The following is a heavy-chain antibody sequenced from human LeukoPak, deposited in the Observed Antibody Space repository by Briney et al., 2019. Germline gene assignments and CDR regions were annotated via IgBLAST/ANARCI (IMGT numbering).Heavy chain of an antibody. V-gene: IGHV4-39*01. CDR1: GGSISSSSYY. CDR2: IYYSGST. J-gene: IGHJ4*02. Sequence: PSETLSLTCTVSGGSISSSSYYWGWIRQPPGKGLEWIGSIYYSGSTYYNPSLKSRVTISVDTSKNQFSLKLSSVTAADTAVYYCARHPASATAIGGIDYWGQGTLVTVSS. CDR3: ARHPASATAIGGIDY. D-gene: IGHD2-21*02.